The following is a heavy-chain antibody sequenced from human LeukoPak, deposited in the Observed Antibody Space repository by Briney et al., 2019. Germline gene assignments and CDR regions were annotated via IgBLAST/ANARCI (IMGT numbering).Heavy chain of an antibody. Sequence: SGGSLRLSCAASGFTVSSNYMSWVRQALGKGLEWVSVIYSGGSTYYADSVKGRFTISRDNSKNTLYLQMNSLRAEDTAVYYCARLGYSYGAKYYFDYWGQGTLVTVSS. V-gene: IGHV3-66*04. D-gene: IGHD5-18*01. CDR3: ARLGYSYGAKYYFDY. CDR1: GFTVSSNY. CDR2: IYSGGST. J-gene: IGHJ4*02.